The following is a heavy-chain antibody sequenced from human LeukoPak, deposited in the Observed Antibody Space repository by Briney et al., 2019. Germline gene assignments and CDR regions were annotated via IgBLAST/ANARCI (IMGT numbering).Heavy chain of an antibody. V-gene: IGHV1-18*01. CDR3: ARNGRVRRVVKDLFEY. Sequence: ASVKVSCKTSGYTFTDYDITWVRQAPGQGLEWMGRVSPYNGNTYYSQRFQDRVTITKDTSTGTAYMDLRNLRTDDTAMYYCARNGRVRRVVKDLFEYWGQGTLVAVSP. J-gene: IGHJ4*02. D-gene: IGHD3-10*01. CDR2: VSPYNGNT. CDR1: GYTFTDYD.